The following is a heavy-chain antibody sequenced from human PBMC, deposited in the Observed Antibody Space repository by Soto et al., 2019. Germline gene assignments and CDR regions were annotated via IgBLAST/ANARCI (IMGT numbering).Heavy chain of an antibody. CDR1: GLTFSSYD. CDR3: VRRVPGDYDY. D-gene: IGHD3-10*01. Sequence: EVQLAESGGGMVQPGGALRLSCVASGLTFSSYDMHWVRQAPGKGLEYVSSISSNGGTTYYGNSVKGRFTISRDNSKNTLYLQMGRLRAEDMAVCYCVRRVPGDYDYWGQGTLVNVSS. J-gene: IGHJ4*02. CDR2: ISSNGGTT. V-gene: IGHV3-64*01.